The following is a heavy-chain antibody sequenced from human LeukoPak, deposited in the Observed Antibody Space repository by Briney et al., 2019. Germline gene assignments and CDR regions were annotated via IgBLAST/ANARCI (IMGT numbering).Heavy chain of an antibody. D-gene: IGHD3-3*01. CDR3: AREARQIWSGYCDFDY. V-gene: IGHV4-34*01. Sequence: SETLSLTCAVYGGSFSGYYWSWIRQPPGKGLEWIGEINHSGSTNHNPSLKSRVTISVDTSKNQFSLKLSSVTAADTAVYYCAREARQIWSGYCDFDYWGQGTLVTVSS. J-gene: IGHJ4*02. CDR1: GGSFSGYY. CDR2: INHSGST.